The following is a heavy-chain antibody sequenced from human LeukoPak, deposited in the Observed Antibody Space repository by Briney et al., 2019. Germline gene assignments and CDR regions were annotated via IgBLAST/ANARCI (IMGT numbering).Heavy chain of an antibody. CDR2: INPNSGGT. Sequence: GASVKVSCKASGSTFNGYYMPWVRQAPGQGLEWMGWINPNSGGTNYAQKFQGRVTMTRDTSISTAYMELSRLRSDDTAVYYCATRGYSGYGYFDYWGQGTLVTVSS. CDR3: ATRGYSGYGYFDY. D-gene: IGHD5-12*01. J-gene: IGHJ4*02. CDR1: GSTFNGYY. V-gene: IGHV1-2*02.